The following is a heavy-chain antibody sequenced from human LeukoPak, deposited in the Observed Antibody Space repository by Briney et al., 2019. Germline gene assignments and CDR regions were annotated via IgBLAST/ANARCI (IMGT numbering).Heavy chain of an antibody. D-gene: IGHD3-22*01. Sequence: SVKVSCKAAGGTFSSYAISLVRQAPGQGLEWMGRIIPILGIANYAQKFQGRVTITADKSTSTAYMELSSLRSEDTAVYYCARQSSGYYYVDYWGQGTLVTVSS. V-gene: IGHV1-69*04. J-gene: IGHJ4*02. CDR2: IIPILGIA. CDR1: GGTFSSYA. CDR3: ARQSSGYYYVDY.